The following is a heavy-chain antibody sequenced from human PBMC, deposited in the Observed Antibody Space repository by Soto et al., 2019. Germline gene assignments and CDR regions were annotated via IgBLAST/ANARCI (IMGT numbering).Heavy chain of an antibody. CDR3: ARGGGRFGELLAYYYGMDV. J-gene: IGHJ6*02. CDR2: INHSGST. CDR1: GGSFSGYY. D-gene: IGHD3-10*01. V-gene: IGHV4-34*01. Sequence: SETLSLTCAVYGGSFSGYYWSWIRQPPGKGLEWIGEINHSGSTNYNPSLKSRVTISVDTSKNQFSLKLSSVTAADTAVYYCARGGGRFGELLAYYYGMDVWGQGTTVAVSS.